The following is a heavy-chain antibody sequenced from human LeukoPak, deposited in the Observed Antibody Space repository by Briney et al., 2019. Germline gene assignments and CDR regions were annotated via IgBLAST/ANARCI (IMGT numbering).Heavy chain of an antibody. V-gene: IGHV1-69*04. CDR2: IIPILGIA. Sequence: SGKVSCKASGGTFSRYAISWVRQAPGHGLEWWGRIIPILGIANYAQKFQGRVTITADKSTSTAYMELSSLRSEDTAVYYCARDLVVVIYDWYFDLWGSG. CDR1: GGTFSRYA. D-gene: IGHD2-15*01. J-gene: IGHJ2*01. CDR3: ARDLVVVIYDWYFDL.